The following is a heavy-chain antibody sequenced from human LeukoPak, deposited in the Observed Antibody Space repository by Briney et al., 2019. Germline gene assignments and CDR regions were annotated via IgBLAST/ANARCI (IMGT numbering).Heavy chain of an antibody. CDR3: AKALGRFLEWPLRYYGMDV. Sequence: GGSLRLSCAASGFTFSSYGMHWVRQAPGKGLEWVAVISYDGSNKYYADSVKGRFTISRDNSKNTLYLQMNSLRAEDTAVYYCAKALGRFLEWPLRYYGMDVWGQGTTVTVSS. J-gene: IGHJ6*02. CDR2: ISYDGSNK. CDR1: GFTFSSYG. D-gene: IGHD3-3*01. V-gene: IGHV3-30*18.